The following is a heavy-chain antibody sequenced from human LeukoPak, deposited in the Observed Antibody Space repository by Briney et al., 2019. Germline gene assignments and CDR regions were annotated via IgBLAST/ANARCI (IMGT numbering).Heavy chain of an antibody. J-gene: IGHJ6*03. Sequence: GGSLRLSCAASGFTFSSYWMHWVRQAPGKGLVWVSRINSDGSSTSYADSVKGRFTISRDNAKNSLYLQMNGLRAEDTAVYYCARDPYSGNYGAYYYYYMDVWGKGTTVTISS. D-gene: IGHD1-26*01. V-gene: IGHV3-74*01. CDR1: GFTFSSYW. CDR2: INSDGSST. CDR3: ARDPYSGNYGAYYYYYMDV.